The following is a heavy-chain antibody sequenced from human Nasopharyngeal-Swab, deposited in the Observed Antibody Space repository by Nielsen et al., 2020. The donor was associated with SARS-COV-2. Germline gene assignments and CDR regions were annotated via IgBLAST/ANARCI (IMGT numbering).Heavy chain of an antibody. J-gene: IGHJ4*02. D-gene: IGHD3-10*02. CDR1: GYTFTSSG. V-gene: IGHV1-18*04. Sequence: ASVKVSCKTSGYTFTSSGVSWVRRAPGQGLEWMGWISTNSGNTNYPPRVQGRVTLTTDRSTSTVYMELRSLGSDDTAVYYCARDVLYRFDDWGQGTLVTVSS. CDR3: ARDVLYRFDD. CDR2: ISTNSGNT.